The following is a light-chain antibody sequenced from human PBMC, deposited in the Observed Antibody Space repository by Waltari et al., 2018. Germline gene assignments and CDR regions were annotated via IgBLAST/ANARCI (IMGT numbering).Light chain of an antibody. CDR2: KDS. V-gene: IGLV3-27*01. CDR3: YSAAVNSLV. Sequence: RWVQRKPGQAPLVVIFKDSERPSGIPERFSGSSSGTTVTLTVSGAQVDDEADYYCYSAAVNSLVFGGGTKLTVL. J-gene: IGLJ2*01.